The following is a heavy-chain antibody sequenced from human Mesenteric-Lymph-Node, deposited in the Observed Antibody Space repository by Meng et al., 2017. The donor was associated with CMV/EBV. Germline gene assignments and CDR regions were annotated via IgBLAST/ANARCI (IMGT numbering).Heavy chain of an antibody. CDR1: GFSFSSYW. CDR2: IKQDGSEK. Sequence: GGSLRLSCAASGFSFSSYWMSWVRQAPGKGLEWVASIKQDGSEKYYVDSVRGRFTISRDNAKNSLYLQMNSLRVEDTALYYCAREGDYNGYYYGMDVWGQGTTVTVSS. D-gene: IGHD4-11*01. J-gene: IGHJ6*02. V-gene: IGHV3-7*03. CDR3: AREGDYNGYYYGMDV.